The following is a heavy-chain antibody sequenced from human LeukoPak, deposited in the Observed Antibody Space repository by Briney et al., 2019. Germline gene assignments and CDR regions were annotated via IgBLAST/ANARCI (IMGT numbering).Heavy chain of an antibody. CDR3: ARDGYYYDSSGYKGGNWFDP. D-gene: IGHD3-22*01. J-gene: IGHJ5*02. Sequence: PSETXXLTCTVSGGSISSXSYYWGXIXXPXGXGRXWXXSIYYSGSTYYNPSLKSRVTISVDTSKNQFSLKLSSVTAADTAVYYCARDGYYYDSSGYKGGNWFDPWGQGTLVTVSS. CDR1: GGSISSXSYY. CDR2: IYYSGST. V-gene: IGHV4-39*07.